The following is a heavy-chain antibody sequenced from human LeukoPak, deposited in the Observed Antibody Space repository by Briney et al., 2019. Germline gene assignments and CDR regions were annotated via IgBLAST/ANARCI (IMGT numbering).Heavy chain of an antibody. J-gene: IGHJ1*01. V-gene: IGHV3-21*01. CDR2: ISSSSYI. CDR1: GFTFSTYS. CDR3: ARDLGDLIVGGEYFQH. Sequence: PGGSLRLSCAASGFTFSTYSMNWVRQAPGKGLEWVSSISSSSYIHYADSVKGRFTISRDNTKNSLHLQMNSLRAEDTAVYYCARDLGDLIVGGEYFQHWGQGTLVTVSS. D-gene: IGHD3-16*01.